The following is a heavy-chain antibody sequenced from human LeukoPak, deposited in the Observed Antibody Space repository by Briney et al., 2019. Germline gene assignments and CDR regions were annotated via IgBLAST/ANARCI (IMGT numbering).Heavy chain of an antibody. J-gene: IGHJ3*02. CDR1: GGSISSYY. CDR2: ISYSGST. Sequence: SETLSLTCTVSGGSISSYYWSWIRQPPGKGLEWIGYISYSGSTNYNPSLKSRVAMSLDTSKNQFSLKLSSVTAADTAVYYCARGNNDFLADNAFDIWGQGTMVTVSS. CDR3: ARGNNDFLADNAFDI. V-gene: IGHV4-59*01. D-gene: IGHD1/OR15-1a*01.